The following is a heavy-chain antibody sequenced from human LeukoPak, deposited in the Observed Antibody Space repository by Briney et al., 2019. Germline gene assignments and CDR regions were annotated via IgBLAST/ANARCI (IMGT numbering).Heavy chain of an antibody. CDR3: AKGGGSSFRGDYSYYYLDV. Sequence: SETLSLTCSVSGAAITDYYWSWIRQAPGKGLEFIGYIYNSEVTNYNPSLTSRVTMSVDTSKNQFSLKLKSMTAADTAVYYCAKGGGSSFRGDYSYYYLDVWGNGTTVTVSS. J-gene: IGHJ6*03. V-gene: IGHV4-59*01. CDR1: GAAITDYY. D-gene: IGHD2-15*01. CDR2: IYNSEVT.